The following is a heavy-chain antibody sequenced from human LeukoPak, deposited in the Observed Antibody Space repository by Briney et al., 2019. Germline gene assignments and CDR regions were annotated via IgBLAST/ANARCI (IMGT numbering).Heavy chain of an antibody. CDR1: GGSISNYY. D-gene: IGHD2-8*02. J-gene: IGHJ5*02. Sequence: PSETLSLTCTVSGGSISNYYWNWIRQPPGKGLEWVGHISYSGGTKYNPSLQSRVTISIDTSKNQFSLNLSSVTAADTAVSYCARRVIMSATGVPDTWLDPWGQGILVTVSS. V-gene: IGHV4-59*08. CDR3: ARRVIMSATGVPDTWLDP. CDR2: ISYSGGT.